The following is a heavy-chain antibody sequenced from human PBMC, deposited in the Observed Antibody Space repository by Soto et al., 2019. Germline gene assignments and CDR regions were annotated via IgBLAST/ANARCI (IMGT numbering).Heavy chain of an antibody. CDR2: ISGSGGST. V-gene: IGHV3-23*01. D-gene: IGHD2-2*01. CDR1: GFTFSSYD. Sequence: GGSLRLSCAASGFTFSSYDMSWVRQAPGKGLEWVSAISGSGGSTYYADSVKGRFTISRDNSKNTLYLQMNSLRAEDTAVYYCAKSVFDQLPYYYYYGMDVWGQGTTVTVSS. J-gene: IGHJ6*02. CDR3: AKSVFDQLPYYYYYGMDV.